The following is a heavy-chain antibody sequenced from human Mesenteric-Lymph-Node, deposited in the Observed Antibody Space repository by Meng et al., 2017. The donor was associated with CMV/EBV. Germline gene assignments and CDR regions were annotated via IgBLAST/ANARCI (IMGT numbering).Heavy chain of an antibody. Sequence: VSVKVSCKASGYTFTGYYMHWVRQAPGQGLEWMGWINPNSGGTNYAQKFQGRVTMTRDTSISTAYMELSRLRSDDTAVYYCAREKNGGGGTTVVTIGLPYWGQGTLVTVSS. V-gene: IGHV1-2*02. D-gene: IGHD4-23*01. J-gene: IGHJ4*02. CDR2: INPNSGGT. CDR3: AREKNGGGGTTVVTIGLPY. CDR1: GYTFTGYY.